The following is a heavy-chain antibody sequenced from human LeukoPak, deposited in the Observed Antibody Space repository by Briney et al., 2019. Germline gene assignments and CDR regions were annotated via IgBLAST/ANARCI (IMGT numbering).Heavy chain of an antibody. V-gene: IGHV3-21*04. CDR3: ARSQELVGATGGPGTGDAFDI. D-gene: IGHD1-26*01. J-gene: IGHJ3*02. CDR1: GFTFSNYN. CDR2: VSSSTTYI. Sequence: GGSLRLSCAASGFTFSNYNMNWVRQAPGKGLEWVSFVSSSTTYIYYADSLKGRFTISRDNAKNSLYLQMSSLRAEDTAVYYCARSQELVGATGGPGTGDAFDIWGQGTMVTVSS.